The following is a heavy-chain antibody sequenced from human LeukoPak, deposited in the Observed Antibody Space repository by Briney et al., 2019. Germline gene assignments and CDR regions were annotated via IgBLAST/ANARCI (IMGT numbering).Heavy chain of an antibody. Sequence: ASVKVSCKASGYTFTSYGISWVRQAPGQGLEWMGWISAYNGNTNYAQKLQGRVTMTTDTSTSTAYMELRSLRSDDTAVYYCARDRYGDYVMDSFWIDPWGQGTLVTVSS. J-gene: IGHJ5*02. CDR3: ARDRYGDYVMDSFWIDP. V-gene: IGHV1-18*01. CDR2: ISAYNGNT. D-gene: IGHD4-17*01. CDR1: GYTFTSYG.